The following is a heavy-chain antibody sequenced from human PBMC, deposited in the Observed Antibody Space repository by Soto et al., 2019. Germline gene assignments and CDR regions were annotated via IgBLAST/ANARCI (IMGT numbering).Heavy chain of an antibody. CDR1: GYSFTSYW. J-gene: IGHJ4*02. CDR2: IYPGDSDT. Sequence: GESLKISCKGSGYSFTSYWIGWVRQMPGKGLEWMGIIYPGDSDTRYSPSFQGQVTISADKSISTAYLQWSSLKASDTAMYYCASSSEIAAAGFDYWGQGTLVTVSS. D-gene: IGHD6-13*01. CDR3: ASSSEIAAAGFDY. V-gene: IGHV5-51*01.